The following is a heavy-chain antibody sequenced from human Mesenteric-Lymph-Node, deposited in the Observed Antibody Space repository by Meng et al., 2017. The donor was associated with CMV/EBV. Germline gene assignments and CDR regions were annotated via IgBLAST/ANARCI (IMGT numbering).Heavy chain of an antibody. CDR3: ATEVLSFDI. J-gene: IGHJ3*02. D-gene: IGHD2-15*01. Sequence: ETLSLTCAASGFTFSSYSMNWVRQAPGKGLEWVSSISSSSSYIYYADSVKGRFTISRDNAKNSLYLQMNSLRAEDTAVYYCATEVLSFDIWGQGTMVTVSS. V-gene: IGHV3-21*01. CDR1: GFTFSSYS. CDR2: ISSSSSYI.